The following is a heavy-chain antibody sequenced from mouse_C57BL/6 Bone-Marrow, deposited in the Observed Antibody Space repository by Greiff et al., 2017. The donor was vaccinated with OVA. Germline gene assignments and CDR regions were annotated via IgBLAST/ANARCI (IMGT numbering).Heavy chain of an antibody. J-gene: IGHJ1*03. D-gene: IGHD1-1*01. CDR2: IYYSGTI. CDR1: GISITTGNYR. CDR3: ARVGSRSHWYFDV. Sequence: EVNLVESGPGLVKPSQTVFLTCTVTGISITTGNYRWSWIRQFPGNKLEWIGYIYYSGTITYNPSLTSRTTITRDTPKNQFFLEMNSLTAEDTATYYCARVGSRSHWYFDVWGTGTTVTVSS. V-gene: IGHV3-5*01.